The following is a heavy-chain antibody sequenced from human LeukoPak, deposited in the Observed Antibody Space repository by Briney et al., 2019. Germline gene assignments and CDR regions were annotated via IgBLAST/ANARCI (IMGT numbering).Heavy chain of an antibody. D-gene: IGHD6-13*01. V-gene: IGHV3-23*01. CDR3: AKEPSRIAAAGSISFFDY. CDR1: GFTVSSNY. CDR2: ISGSGGST. J-gene: IGHJ4*02. Sequence: GGSLRLSCAASGFTVSSNYMSWVRQAPGKGLEWVSAISGSGGSTYYADSVKGRFTISRDNSKNTLYLQMNSLRAEDTAVYYCAKEPSRIAAAGSISFFDYWGQGTLVTVSS.